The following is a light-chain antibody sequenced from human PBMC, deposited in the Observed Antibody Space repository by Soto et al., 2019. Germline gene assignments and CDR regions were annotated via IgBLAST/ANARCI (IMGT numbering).Light chain of an antibody. CDR3: QQGSNWPPIFT. Sequence: EIVLTQSPATLSLSPGERATLSCRASQRVSSYLAWYQQRPGQAPSLLISDASNRATGIPARFSGSGSGTDFTLTISSLEPEDFAVYYCQQGSNWPPIFTFGPGTKVDIK. V-gene: IGKV3-11*01. J-gene: IGKJ3*01. CDR1: QRVSSY. CDR2: DAS.